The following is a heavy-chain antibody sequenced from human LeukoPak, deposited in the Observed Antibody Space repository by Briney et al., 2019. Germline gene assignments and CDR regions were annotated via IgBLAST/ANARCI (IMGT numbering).Heavy chain of an antibody. D-gene: IGHD3-10*01. CDR2: IYHSGST. V-gene: IGHV4-30-2*01. J-gene: IGHJ4*02. CDR3: AREDGSGSPTLDY. CDR1: GGSISSGGYY. Sequence: SETLSLTCTVSGGSISSGGYYWSWIRQPPGKGLEWIGYIYHSGSTYYNPSLKSRVTISVDRSKNQFSLKLSSVTAADTAVYYCAREDGSGSPTLDYWGQGTLVTVSS.